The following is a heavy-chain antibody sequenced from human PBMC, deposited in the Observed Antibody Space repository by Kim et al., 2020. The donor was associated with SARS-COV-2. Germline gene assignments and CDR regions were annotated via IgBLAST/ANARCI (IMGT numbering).Heavy chain of an antibody. CDR3: AIPADTGGVHRRNFAAGAYCYMGV. D-gene: IGHD2-8*02. Sequence: SVKVSCKASGGTFSSYAISWVRQAPGQGLEWMGGIIPIFGTANYAQKFQGRVTITADESTSTAYMELSSLRSEDTAVYYCAIPADTGGVHRRNFAAGAYCYMGVWGKGTTVTVSS. J-gene: IGHJ6*03. V-gene: IGHV1-69*13. CDR2: IIPIFGTA. CDR1: GGTFSSYA.